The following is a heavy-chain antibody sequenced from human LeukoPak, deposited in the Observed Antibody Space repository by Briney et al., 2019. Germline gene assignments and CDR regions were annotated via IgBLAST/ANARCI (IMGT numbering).Heavy chain of an antibody. Sequence: GGSLRLSCAASGFTFSDYYMTWVRQAPGKGLEWLSYITNRGDTVFYADSVKGRFTVSRDNAKRSLYLQMNSLRAEDTAVYYCAKEFDSGGYGANFDSWGQGTLVTVSS. D-gene: IGHD3-10*01. V-gene: IGHV3-11*04. CDR3: AKEFDSGGYGANFDS. CDR1: GFTFSDYY. J-gene: IGHJ4*02. CDR2: ITNRGDTV.